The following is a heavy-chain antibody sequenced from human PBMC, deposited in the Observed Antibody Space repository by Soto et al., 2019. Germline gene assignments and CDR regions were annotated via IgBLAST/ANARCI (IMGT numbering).Heavy chain of an antibody. Sequence: ASVRVSSKASGYTFTSYGISWVRQAPGQGLEWMGWISAYNGNTNYAQKLQGRVPMTTDTSTSTAYMELRSLSFDDTAVYYCARVGIVVVLSGGHFDYWGQGTLVTVSS. CDR3: ARVGIVVVLSGGHFDY. V-gene: IGHV1-18*04. D-gene: IGHD3-22*01. CDR1: GYTFTSYG. J-gene: IGHJ4*02. CDR2: ISAYNGNT.